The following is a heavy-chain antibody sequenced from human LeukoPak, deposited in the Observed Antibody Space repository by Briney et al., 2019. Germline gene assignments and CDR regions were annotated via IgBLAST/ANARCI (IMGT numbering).Heavy chain of an antibody. Sequence: GGSLRLSCAASGFTFSSYSMNWVRQAPGKGLEWVSSISSSSSYIYYADSVKGRFTISRDNSKNTLYLQMNSLRAEDTAVYYCARGSSIGYSSSSVFDYWGQGTLVTVSS. CDR1: GFTFSSYS. CDR2: ISSSSSYI. V-gene: IGHV3-21*01. J-gene: IGHJ4*02. CDR3: ARGSSIGYSSSSVFDY. D-gene: IGHD6-6*01.